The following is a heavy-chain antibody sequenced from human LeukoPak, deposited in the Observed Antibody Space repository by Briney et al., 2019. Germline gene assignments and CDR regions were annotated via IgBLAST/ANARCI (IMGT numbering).Heavy chain of an antibody. V-gene: IGHV3-30*03. CDR1: GFTFSSYG. Sequence: GRSLRLSCAASGFTFSSYGMHWVRQAPGKGLEWVAVISYDGSNKYYADSVKGRFTISRDNSKNTLYLQMNSLRAEDTAVYYCASAPMVRGVTRFDYWGQGTLVTVSS. D-gene: IGHD3-10*01. J-gene: IGHJ4*02. CDR3: ASAPMVRGVTRFDY. CDR2: ISYDGSNK.